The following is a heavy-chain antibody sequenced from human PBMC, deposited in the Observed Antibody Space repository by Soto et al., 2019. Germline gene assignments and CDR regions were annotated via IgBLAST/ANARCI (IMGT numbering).Heavy chain of an antibody. D-gene: IGHD1-1*01. CDR1: GGSLSSGYYY. Sequence: QVQLQESGPGLVKPSQTLSITCTVSGGSLSSGYYYWSCIRQPPGKVLEWIGYIYSSGSTYYNPAIKSRVTIPVDTSKNQSSLNLSSVTAADTAVYYCARAPGTTSGGYWGQGTMVMVSS. V-gene: IGHV4-30-4*01. CDR3: ARAPGTTSGGY. J-gene: IGHJ1*01. CDR2: IYSSGST.